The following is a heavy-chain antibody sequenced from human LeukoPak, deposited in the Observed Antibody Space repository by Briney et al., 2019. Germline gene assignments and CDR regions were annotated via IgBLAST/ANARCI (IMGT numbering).Heavy chain of an antibody. J-gene: IGHJ3*02. D-gene: IGHD6-19*01. Sequence: ASVKVSCKASGYTFTSYGISWVRQASGQGLEWMGWISAYNGNTNYAQKLQGRVTMTTDTSTSTAYMELRSLRSDDTAVYYCARDWMAVAGIADAFDIWGQGTMVTVSS. CDR1: GYTFTSYG. CDR3: ARDWMAVAGIADAFDI. V-gene: IGHV1-18*01. CDR2: ISAYNGNT.